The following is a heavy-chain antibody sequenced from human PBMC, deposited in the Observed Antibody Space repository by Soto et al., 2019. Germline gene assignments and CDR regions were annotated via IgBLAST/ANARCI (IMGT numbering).Heavy chain of an antibody. Sequence: SETLSLTXTVSGGSISSGDYYWSWIRQPPGKGLEWIGYIYYSGSTYYNPSLKSRVTISVDTSKNQFSLKLSSVTAADTAVYYCARDTGGQLWGVDYWGQGTLVTVS. CDR2: IYYSGST. CDR1: GGSISSGDYY. CDR3: ARDTGGQLWGVDY. V-gene: IGHV4-30-4*01. J-gene: IGHJ4*02. D-gene: IGHD5-18*01.